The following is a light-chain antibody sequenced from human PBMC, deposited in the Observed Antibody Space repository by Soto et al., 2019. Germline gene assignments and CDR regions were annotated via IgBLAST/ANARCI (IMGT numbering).Light chain of an antibody. CDR1: QSVSSN. CDR2: GAS. Sequence: ERVMTQSPATLSVFPGERATLSCRASQSVSSNLAWYQQKPGQAPRLLIYGASTRATGIPARFSGSGSGTEFTLTISSLQSEDFAVYYCQQYNNWPWTFGQGTKADIK. CDR3: QQYNNWPWT. V-gene: IGKV3-15*01. J-gene: IGKJ1*01.